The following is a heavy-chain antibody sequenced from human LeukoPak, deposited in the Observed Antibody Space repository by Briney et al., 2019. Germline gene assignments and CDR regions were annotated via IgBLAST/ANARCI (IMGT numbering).Heavy chain of an antibody. J-gene: IGHJ6*02. CDR1: GFTFSSYA. V-gene: IGHV3-23*01. Sequence: PGGSLRLSCAASGFTFSSYAMSWVRQAPGKGLEWVSAISGSGGSTYYADSVKGRFTISRGNSKNTLYLQMNSLRAEDTAVYYCAKHSITMIVVVTLDGMDVWGQGTTVTVSS. CDR3: AKHSITMIVVVTLDGMDV. CDR2: ISGSGGST. D-gene: IGHD3-22*01.